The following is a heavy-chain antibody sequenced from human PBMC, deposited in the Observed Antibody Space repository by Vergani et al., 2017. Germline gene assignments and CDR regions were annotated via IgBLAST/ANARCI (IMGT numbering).Heavy chain of an antibody. CDR3: ARTGIAAAGTFDY. V-gene: IGHV4-28*01. D-gene: IGHD6-13*01. Sequence: QVQLQESGPGLVKPSDTLSLTCAVSGYSISSSNWWGWIRQPPEKGLEWIGYTYYSGSTYYNPSLKSRVTMSVDTSKNQFSLKLSAVTAVDTAVYYCARTGIAAAGTFDYWGQGTLVTVSS. CDR2: TYYSGST. J-gene: IGHJ4*02. CDR1: GYSISSSNW.